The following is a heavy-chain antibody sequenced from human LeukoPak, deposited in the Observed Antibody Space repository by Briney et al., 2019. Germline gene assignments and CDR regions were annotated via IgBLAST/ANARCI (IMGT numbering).Heavy chain of an antibody. CDR2: ISSSGSTI. Sequence: PGGSLRLSCAASGFTFSSYGMNWVRQAPGKGLEWVSYISSSGSTIYYADSVKGRFTISRDNAKNSLYLQMNSLRAEGTAVYYCASSAALYCGGDCYTNFDYWGQGTLVTVSS. D-gene: IGHD2-21*02. V-gene: IGHV3-48*04. CDR3: ASSAALYCGGDCYTNFDY. CDR1: GFTFSSYG. J-gene: IGHJ4*02.